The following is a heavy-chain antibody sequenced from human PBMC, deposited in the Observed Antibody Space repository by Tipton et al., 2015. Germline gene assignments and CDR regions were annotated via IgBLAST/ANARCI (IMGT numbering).Heavy chain of an antibody. V-gene: IGHV4-34*01. CDR2: MNHSGST. D-gene: IGHD3-3*01. J-gene: IGHJ4*02. CDR1: GGSFSGYY. CDR3: ARLSGFWSHSLDS. Sequence: TLSLTCAVYGGSFSGYYWSWIRQPPGKGLEWIGEMNHSGSTNYNPSLKSRFTISVDTSKNHFSLNLTSVTAADTAVYYCARLSGFWSHSLDSWGQGSLVTVSS.